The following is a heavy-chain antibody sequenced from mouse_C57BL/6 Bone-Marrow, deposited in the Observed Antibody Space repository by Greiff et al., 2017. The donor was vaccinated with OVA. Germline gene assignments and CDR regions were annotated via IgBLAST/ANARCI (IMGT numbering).Heavy chain of an antibody. J-gene: IGHJ4*01. Sequence: EVTLVESEGGLVQPGSSMKLSCTASGFTFSDYYMAWVRQVPEKGLEWVANINYDGSSTYYLDSLKSRFIISRDNAKNILYLQMSSLKSEDTATYYCAIDREYRGAMDYWGQGTSVTVSS. CDR3: AIDREYRGAMDY. V-gene: IGHV5-16*01. CDR1: GFTFSDYY. CDR2: INYDGSST. D-gene: IGHD5-1*01.